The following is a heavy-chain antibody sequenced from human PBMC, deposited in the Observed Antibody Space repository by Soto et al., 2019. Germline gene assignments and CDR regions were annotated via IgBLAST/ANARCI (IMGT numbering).Heavy chain of an antibody. D-gene: IGHD3-22*01. CDR3: ARAFPEYYYDSSGYYYLRWFDP. Sequence: SETLSLTCTVSGGSISSYYWSWIRQPPGKGLEWIGYIYYSGSTNYNPSLKSRVTISVDTSKNQFSLKLSSVTAADTAVYYCARAFPEYYYDSSGYYYLRWFDPWGQETLVTVSS. V-gene: IGHV4-59*01. J-gene: IGHJ5*02. CDR1: GGSISSYY. CDR2: IYYSGST.